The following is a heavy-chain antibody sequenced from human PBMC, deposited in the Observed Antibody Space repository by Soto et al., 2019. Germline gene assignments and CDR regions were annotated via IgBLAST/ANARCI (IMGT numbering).Heavy chain of an antibody. Sequence: SETLSLTCTVSGGSISSGGYYWSWIRQHPGKGLEWIGYIYYSGSTYYNPSLKSRVTISVDTSKNQFSLKLSSVTAADTAVYYCAREHSYGPYYFDYWGQGTLVTVSS. CDR1: GGSISSGGYY. CDR2: IYYSGST. CDR3: AREHSYGPYYFDY. D-gene: IGHD5-18*01. V-gene: IGHV4-31*03. J-gene: IGHJ4*02.